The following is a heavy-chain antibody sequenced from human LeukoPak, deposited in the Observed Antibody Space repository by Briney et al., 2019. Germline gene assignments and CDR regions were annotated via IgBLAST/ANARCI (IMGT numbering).Heavy chain of an antibody. V-gene: IGHV3-23*01. CDR3: AKGLVVAARTYYYYYMDV. CDR1: GFTFSSYA. CDR2: ISGSGGST. Sequence: QPGGSLRLSCTAYGFTFSSYAMSWVRQAPWKGLEWVSAISGSGGSTYYADSVKGRFTISRDNSKNTLYLQMNSLRAEDTAVYYCAKGLVVAARTYYYYYMDVWGKGTTVTVSS. D-gene: IGHD2-15*01. J-gene: IGHJ6*03.